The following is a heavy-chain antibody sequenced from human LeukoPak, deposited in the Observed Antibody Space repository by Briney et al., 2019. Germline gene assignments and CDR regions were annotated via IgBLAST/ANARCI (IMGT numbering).Heavy chain of an antibody. D-gene: IGHD1-1*01. Sequence: ATVKVSCKASGYTFTSYGISWVRQAPGQGLEWMGWISAYNGNTNYAQKLQGRVTMTTDTSTSTAYMELRSLRSDDTAVYYCAIQRGGGDAFDIWGQGTMVTVSS. CDR1: GYTFTSYG. CDR3: AIQRGGGDAFDI. J-gene: IGHJ3*02. V-gene: IGHV1-18*01. CDR2: ISAYNGNT.